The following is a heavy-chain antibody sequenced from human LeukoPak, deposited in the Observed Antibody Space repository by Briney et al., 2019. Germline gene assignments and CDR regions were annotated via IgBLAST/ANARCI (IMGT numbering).Heavy chain of an antibody. Sequence: GGSLRLSCAASGFTFSSYGMSWVRQAPGKGLEWVSAISGSGGSTYYADSVKGRFTISRDNSKNTLYLQMNSLRAEDTALYYCAKRISMIGGPFDIWGQGTMVTVSS. CDR2: ISGSGGST. J-gene: IGHJ3*02. CDR1: GFTFSSYG. CDR3: AKRISMIGGPFDI. D-gene: IGHD3-22*01. V-gene: IGHV3-23*01.